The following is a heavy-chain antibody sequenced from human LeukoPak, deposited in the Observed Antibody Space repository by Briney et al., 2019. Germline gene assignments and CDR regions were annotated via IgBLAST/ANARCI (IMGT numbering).Heavy chain of an antibody. D-gene: IGHD5-12*01. Sequence: GGSLRLSCAASGFTFSDYYMSWLRQAPGKGLEWVSYISSSSSYTNYADSVKGRFTISRDNAKNSLYLQMNSLRAEDTAVYYCARLGWATAPLDYWGQGTLVTVSS. V-gene: IGHV3-11*06. CDR3: ARLGWATAPLDY. J-gene: IGHJ4*02. CDR1: GFTFSDYY. CDR2: ISSSSSYT.